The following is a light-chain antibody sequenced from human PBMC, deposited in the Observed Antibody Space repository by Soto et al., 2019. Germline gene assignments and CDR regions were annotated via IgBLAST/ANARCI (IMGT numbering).Light chain of an antibody. CDR3: QQRSDWPWT. J-gene: IGKJ1*01. CDR1: QSVSNF. V-gene: IGKV3-11*01. Sequence: EIVLTQSPATLSLPPGERGTLSCRASQSVSNFLAWYQQKPGQAPRLLVYDVSNRATGIPARFSGSGSGTDFTLTISNLEPEDFAVYYCQQRSDWPWTFGQGTKVEVK. CDR2: DVS.